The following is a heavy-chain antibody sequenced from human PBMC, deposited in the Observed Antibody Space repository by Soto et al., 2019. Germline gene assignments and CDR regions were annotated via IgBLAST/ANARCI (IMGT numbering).Heavy chain of an antibody. CDR2: IVVGSGNT. V-gene: IGHV1-58*02. Sequence: GASVKVSCKASGFTFTSSAMQWVRQARGQRLEWIGWIVVGSGNTNYAQKFQERVTITRDMSTSTAYMELNSLRAEDTAVFYCARDLAHHSSGYSVYWGQGTLVTVSS. D-gene: IGHD3-22*01. CDR1: GFTFTSSA. CDR3: ARDLAHHSSGYSVY. J-gene: IGHJ4*02.